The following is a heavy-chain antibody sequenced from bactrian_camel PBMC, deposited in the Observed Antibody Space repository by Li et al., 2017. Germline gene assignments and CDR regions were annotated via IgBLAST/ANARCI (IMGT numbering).Heavy chain of an antibody. CDR1: GFTFPDYD. J-gene: IGHJ4*01. V-gene: IGHV3-2*01. CDR2: VNTDSSYL. CDR3: ARAEYYVVITAIGSGYGIAT. D-gene: IGHD6*01. Sequence: HVQLVESGGGLVQPGGSLRLSCATSGFTFPDYDMSWVRRAPGKGLEWVAGVNTDSSYLVYRDSVKGRFTISRDNAKNTLYLQMNSLKPEDTAMYYCARAEYYVVITAIGSGYGIATGARGPRSPSP.